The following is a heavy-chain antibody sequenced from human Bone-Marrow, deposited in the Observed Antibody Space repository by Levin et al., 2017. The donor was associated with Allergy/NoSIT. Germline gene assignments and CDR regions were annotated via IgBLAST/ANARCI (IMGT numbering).Heavy chain of an antibody. Sequence: ASVKVSCKASGYTFIYYDINWVRQATGQGLEWMGWINPNSGKTDYAQKFQGRVTMTRDTSTMTAYMELSTLRSDDTAVYYCARGRNQLLSDFDFWGQGSLVTVSS. CDR3: ARGRNQLLSDFDF. V-gene: IGHV1-8*01. D-gene: IGHD2-2*01. J-gene: IGHJ4*02. CDR2: INPNSGKT. CDR1: GYTFIYYD.